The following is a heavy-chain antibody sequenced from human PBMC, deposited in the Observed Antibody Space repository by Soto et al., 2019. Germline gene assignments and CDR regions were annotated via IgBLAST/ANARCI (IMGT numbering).Heavy chain of an antibody. CDR3: AREERKGIISWFDP. Sequence: SETLSLTCTVSGGSVSGVDYFWSWIRQSPGKGLEWIGYIYYTGITHLNPSLKSRLTMAVDASKNEFSLKLTSVSAADTAVYFCAREERKGIISWFDPWGQGTPVTVSS. J-gene: IGHJ5*02. CDR2: IYYTGIT. D-gene: IGHD2-21*01. CDR1: GGSVSGVDYF. V-gene: IGHV4-30-4*01.